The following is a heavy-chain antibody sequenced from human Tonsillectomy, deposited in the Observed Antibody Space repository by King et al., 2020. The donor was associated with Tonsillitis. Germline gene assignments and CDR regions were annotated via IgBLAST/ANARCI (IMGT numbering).Heavy chain of an antibody. CDR2: ISYDGDTK. Sequence: VQLVESGGGVVQPGRSLRLSCVASGFTFSSYDMHWVRQAPGKGLEGVAGISYDGDTKYYADSVTGRFTISRDSSKNTVDLQMNSLRVEDTAVYYCAKGAGSRDGYDFFFDYWGQGALVTVSS. J-gene: IGHJ4*02. CDR1: GFTFSSYD. CDR3: AKGAGSRDGYDFFFDY. D-gene: IGHD5-24*01. V-gene: IGHV3-30*18.